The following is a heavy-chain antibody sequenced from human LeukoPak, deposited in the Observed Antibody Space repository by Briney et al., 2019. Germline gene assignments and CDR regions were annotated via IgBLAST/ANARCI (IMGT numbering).Heavy chain of an antibody. V-gene: IGHV1-69*04. CDR2: IIPILGIA. CDR3: ASDRNRQLWLRGHMYYFDY. J-gene: IGHJ4*02. CDR1: GGTFSSYA. D-gene: IGHD5-18*01. Sequence: GASVKVSCKASGGTFSSYAISWVRQAPGQGLEWMGRIIPILGIANYAQKFQGRVTITADKSTSTAYMELSSLRSEDTAVYYCASDRNRQLWLRGHMYYFDYWGQGTLVTVSS.